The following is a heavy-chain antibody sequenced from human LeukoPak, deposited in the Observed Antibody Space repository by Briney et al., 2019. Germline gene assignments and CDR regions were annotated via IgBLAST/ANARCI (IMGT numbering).Heavy chain of an antibody. D-gene: IGHD3-3*01. Sequence: SQTLSLTCTVSGGSISSGGYYWSWIRQHPGKGLEWIGYIYYSGSTYYNPSLKSRVTISVDTSKNQFSLKLSSVTAADTAVYYCARLYYDFWSGYYSTFDYWGQGTLVTVSS. CDR3: ARLYYDFWSGYYSTFDY. CDR2: IYYSGST. V-gene: IGHV4-31*03. J-gene: IGHJ4*02. CDR1: GGSISSGGYY.